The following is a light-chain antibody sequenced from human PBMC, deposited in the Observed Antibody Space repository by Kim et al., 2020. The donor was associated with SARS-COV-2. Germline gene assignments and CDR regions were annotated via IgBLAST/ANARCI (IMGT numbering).Light chain of an antibody. V-gene: IGKV1-39*01. J-gene: IGKJ3*01. CDR3: QQSYITPFT. CDR2: SAS. CDR1: QSISSH. Sequence: ASVGDRVTIPCRTTQSISSHLNWYQQKPGRAPKLLISSASTLQGGVPSRFSGSGSETDFTLTISSLQPEDFATYFCQQSYITPFTFGPGTKVDIK.